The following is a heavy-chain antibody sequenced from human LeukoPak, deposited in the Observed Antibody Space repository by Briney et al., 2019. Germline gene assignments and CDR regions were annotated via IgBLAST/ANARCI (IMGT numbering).Heavy chain of an antibody. Sequence: SETLSLXCTVSGGSTSSYYWSWIRQPAGKGLESIGRIYTSGSTNYNPSLKSRVTMSVDTSKNQFSLKLSSVTAADTAVYYCARDELRHYYDSSGYYSFNWFDPWGQGTLVTVSS. CDR1: GGSTSSYY. D-gene: IGHD3-22*01. CDR2: IYTSGST. CDR3: ARDELRHYYDSSGYYSFNWFDP. V-gene: IGHV4-4*07. J-gene: IGHJ5*02.